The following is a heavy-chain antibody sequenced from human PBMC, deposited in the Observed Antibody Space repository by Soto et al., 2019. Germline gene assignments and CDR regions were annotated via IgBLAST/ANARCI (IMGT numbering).Heavy chain of an antibody. CDR2: IRSKTYGETT. D-gene: IGHD6-13*01. V-gene: IGHV3-49*03. Sequence: GGSLRLSCTASGFTFRDYTVSWFRQAPWKGLEWVGFIRSKTYGETTDYAASVKGRFSKSRDDSKSIAYLHLNTLKTEDTAAYYCTRQPLAAFYRLDVWGQGTTVTVSS. CDR1: GFTFRDYT. CDR3: TRQPLAAFYRLDV. J-gene: IGHJ6*02.